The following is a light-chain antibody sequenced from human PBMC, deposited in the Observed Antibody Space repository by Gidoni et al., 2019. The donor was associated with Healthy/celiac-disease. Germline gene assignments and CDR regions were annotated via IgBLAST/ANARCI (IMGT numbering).Light chain of an antibody. J-gene: IGKJ4*01. CDR2: GAS. CDR3: QQYGSSPLT. Sequence: IVLTQSPGTLSLSPGERATLSCRASQSVSICYLAWYQQKPGQAPRLLIYGASSRATGIPDRFSGSVSWTDFTLTISRLEPEDFAVYYCQQYGSSPLTFGGGTKVEIK. V-gene: IGKV3-20*01. CDR1: QSVSICY.